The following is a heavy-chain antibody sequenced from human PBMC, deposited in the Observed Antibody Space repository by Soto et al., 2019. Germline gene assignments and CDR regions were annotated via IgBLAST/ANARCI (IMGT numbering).Heavy chain of an antibody. Sequence: QVQLQESGPGLVKPSGTLSLTCEVSGGSISSNYWWSWVRQPPGKGLEWIGEMYHSGSTNYNPSLKSRVKISVEETTNHFFLDLTTVNAADTAVYYCATLNIISFVGHVYGPFEVWVQGTMVTVSS. V-gene: IGHV4-4*02. CDR1: GGSISSNYW. J-gene: IGHJ3*01. CDR3: ATLNIISFVGHVYGPFEV. D-gene: IGHD3-10*01. CDR2: MYHSGST.